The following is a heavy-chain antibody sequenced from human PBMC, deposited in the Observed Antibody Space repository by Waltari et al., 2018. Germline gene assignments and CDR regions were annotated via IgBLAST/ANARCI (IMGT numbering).Heavy chain of an antibody. D-gene: IGHD6-6*01. V-gene: IGHV4-39*07. J-gene: IGHJ4*02. Sequence: QLQLQESGPGLVKPSETLSLTCTVSGGSISSSSYYWGWIRQPPGKGLEWIGSIYYSGSTYYNPSLKSRVTIPVDTSKNQFSLKLSSVTAADTAVYYCARDPSEYSSHRGVDYWGQGTLVTVSS. CDR1: GGSISSSSYY. CDR3: ARDPSEYSSHRGVDY. CDR2: IYYSGST.